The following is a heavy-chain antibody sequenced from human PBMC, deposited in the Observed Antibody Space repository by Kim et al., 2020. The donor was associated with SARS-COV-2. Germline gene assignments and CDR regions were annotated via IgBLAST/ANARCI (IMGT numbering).Heavy chain of an antibody. Sequence: YEISVKSRLTINPDTSKNQFSLQLSSVTPEDTAIYFCARDPRFPHMVTFDYWGQGTLVTVSS. J-gene: IGHJ4*02. D-gene: IGHD5-18*01. V-gene: IGHV6-1*01. CDR3: ARDPRFPHMVTFDY.